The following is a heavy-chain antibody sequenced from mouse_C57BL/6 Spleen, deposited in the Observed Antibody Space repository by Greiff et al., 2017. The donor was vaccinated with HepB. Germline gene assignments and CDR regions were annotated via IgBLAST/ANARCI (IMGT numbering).Heavy chain of an antibody. J-gene: IGHJ2*01. Sequence: QVQLQQSGPGLVQPSQSLSITCTVSGFSLTSYGVHWVRQSPGKGLEWLGVIWSVGSTDYNAAFISRLSISKDNSKSQVFFKMNSLKADDTAIYYCARGTGYFDYWGQGTTLTVSS. CDR2: IWSVGST. CDR3: ARGTGYFDY. V-gene: IGHV2-2*01. CDR1: GFSLTSYG. D-gene: IGHD4-1*01.